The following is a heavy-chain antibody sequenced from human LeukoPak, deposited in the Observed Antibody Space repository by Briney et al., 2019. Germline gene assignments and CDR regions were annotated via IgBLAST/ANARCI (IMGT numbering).Heavy chain of an antibody. D-gene: IGHD3-3*02. V-gene: IGHV3-48*01. Sequence: PGGSLRLSCAASGFTFSSYSMNWVRQAPGKGLEWVSYISSNSSTIYYADSVKGRFTISRDNAKNSLYLQMNSLRAEDTAVYYCARHFDYYHYMDVWGKGATVTVSS. CDR3: ARHFDYYHYMDV. J-gene: IGHJ6*03. CDR1: GFTFSSYS. CDR2: ISSNSSTI.